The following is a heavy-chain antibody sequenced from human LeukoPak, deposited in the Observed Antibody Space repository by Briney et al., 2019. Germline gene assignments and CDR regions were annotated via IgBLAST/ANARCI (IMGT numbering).Heavy chain of an antibody. CDR3: ARGEIAAVRY. D-gene: IGHD6-13*01. V-gene: IGHV4-34*01. Sequence: SETLSLTCAVYGGSFSGYYWSWIRQPPGKGLEWIGEINHSGSTNYNPSLKSRVTISVGTSKNQFSLKLSSVTAADTAVYNCARGEIAAVRYWGQGTLVTVSS. CDR1: GGSFSGYY. CDR2: INHSGST. J-gene: IGHJ4*02.